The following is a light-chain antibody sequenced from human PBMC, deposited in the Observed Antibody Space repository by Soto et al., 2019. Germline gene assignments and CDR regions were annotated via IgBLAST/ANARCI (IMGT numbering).Light chain of an antibody. CDR1: SSNIGSNY. J-gene: IGLJ2*01. V-gene: IGLV1-51*01. CDR2: DNN. CDR3: GTWDSRLSDGV. Sequence: QSVLTQPPSVSAAPGQKVTISCSGSSSNIGSNYVSWYQQLPGTAPKVLIYDNNKRPSGIPDRFSGSKSGTSATLGITGLQTGDEADYYCGTWDSRLSDGVFGGGTKLTVL.